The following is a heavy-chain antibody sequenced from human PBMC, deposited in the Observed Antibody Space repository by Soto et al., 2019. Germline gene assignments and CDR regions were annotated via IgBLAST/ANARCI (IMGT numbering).Heavy chain of an antibody. D-gene: IGHD3-3*01. CDR3: AKTPYDFWSSGQYLFDH. Sequence: GGSLRLSCTVSGFTFGSHAMSWVRQAPGKGLECVSGISGSGGTTFYADSVKGRFTISRDNSKRTLYLQMNSLRAEDTAVYDCAKTPYDFWSSGQYLFDHWGQGTPVTVSS. CDR2: ISGSGGTT. J-gene: IGHJ4*02. V-gene: IGHV3-23*01. CDR1: GFTFGSHA.